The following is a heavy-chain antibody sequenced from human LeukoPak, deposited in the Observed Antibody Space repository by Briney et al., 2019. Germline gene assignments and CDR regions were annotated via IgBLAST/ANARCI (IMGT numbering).Heavy chain of an antibody. CDR1: GFTFDDYA. J-gene: IGHJ6*03. Sequence: GRSLRLSCAASGFTFDDYAMHWVRQAPGKGLEWVSGISWNSGSIGYADSVKGRFTISRDNAKNSLYLQMNSLRAEDMALYYCAKDGGFRHYYYYYMDVWGKGTTVTVSS. V-gene: IGHV3-9*03. CDR3: AKDGGFRHYYYYYMDV. CDR2: ISWNSGSI.